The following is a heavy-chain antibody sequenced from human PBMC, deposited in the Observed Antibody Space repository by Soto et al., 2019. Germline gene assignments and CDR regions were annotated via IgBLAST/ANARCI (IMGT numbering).Heavy chain of an antibody. D-gene: IGHD4-4*01. V-gene: IGHV4-61*01. CDR2: IYYSGST. CDR3: ARDQEYSPNWFDP. CDR1: GGSVSSGSYY. Sequence: SETLSLTCTVSGGSVSSGSYYWSWIRQPPGKGLEWIGYIYYSGSTNYNPSLKSRVTISVDTSKNQFSLKLSSVTAADTAVYYCARDQEYSPNWFDPWGQGTLVTVSS. J-gene: IGHJ5*02.